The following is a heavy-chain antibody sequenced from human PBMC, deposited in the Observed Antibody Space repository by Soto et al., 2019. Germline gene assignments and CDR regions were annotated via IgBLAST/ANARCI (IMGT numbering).Heavy chain of an antibody. Sequence: PSETLSLTCTVSGGSISSGDYYWSWIRQPPGKGQEWIGYIYYSGSTYYNTSLKSRVTISVDTSKNQFSLKLSSVTAADTAVYYCARDMPRDGYNPERNLDAFDIWGQGTMVTVSS. V-gene: IGHV4-30-4*01. CDR1: GGSISSGDYY. CDR2: IYYSGST. J-gene: IGHJ3*02. CDR3: ARDMPRDGYNPERNLDAFDI. D-gene: IGHD5-12*01.